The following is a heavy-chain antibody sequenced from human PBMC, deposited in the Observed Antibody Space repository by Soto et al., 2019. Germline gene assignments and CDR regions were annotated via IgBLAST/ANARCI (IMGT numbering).Heavy chain of an antibody. CDR3: AKTLGYCSGGSCYRYFQH. CDR1: GFTFSSYA. D-gene: IGHD2-15*01. J-gene: IGHJ1*01. V-gene: IGHV3-23*01. CDR2: ISGSGGST. Sequence: GGSLRLSCAASGFTFSSYAMSWVRQAPGKGLEWVSAISGSGGSTYYADSVKGRFTISRDNSKNTLYLQMNSLRAEDTAVYYCAKTLGYCSGGSCYRYFQHWGQGTLVTVSS.